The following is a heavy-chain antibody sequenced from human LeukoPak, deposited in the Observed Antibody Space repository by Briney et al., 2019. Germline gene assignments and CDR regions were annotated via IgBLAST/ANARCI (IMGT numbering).Heavy chain of an antibody. CDR2: INTNTGNP. D-gene: IGHD3-10*01. V-gene: IGHV7-4-1*02. Sequence: SVKVSCKASGYTFTSYAMNWVRQAPGQGLEWMGWINTNTGNPTYAQGLTGRFVFSLDTSVSTAYLQISSLKAEDTAVYYCARDNYGSGSYYYFQHWGQGTLVTVSS. J-gene: IGHJ1*01. CDR3: ARDNYGSGSYYYFQH. CDR1: GYTFTSYA.